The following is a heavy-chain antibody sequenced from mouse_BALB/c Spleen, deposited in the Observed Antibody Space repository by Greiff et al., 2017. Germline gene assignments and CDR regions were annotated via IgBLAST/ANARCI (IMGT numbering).Heavy chain of an antibody. CDR1: GYSFTSYW. J-gene: IGHJ4*01. D-gene: IGHD1-1*01. Sequence: VQLQQSGTVLARPGASVKMSCKASGYSFTSYWMHWVKQRPGQGLEWIGAIYPGNSDTSYNQKFKGKAKLTAVTSASTAYMELSSLTNEDSAVYYCTRNYGSSYGDYAMDYWGQGTSVTVSS. CDR2: IYPGNSDT. V-gene: IGHV1-5*01. CDR3: TRNYGSSYGDYAMDY.